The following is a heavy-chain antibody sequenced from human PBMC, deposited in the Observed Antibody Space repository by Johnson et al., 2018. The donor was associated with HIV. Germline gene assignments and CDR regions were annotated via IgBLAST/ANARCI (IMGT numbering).Heavy chain of an antibody. D-gene: IGHD4-17*01. J-gene: IGHJ3*02. CDR2: ISWNTGSL. Sequence: VQLVESGGGLVQPGGSLRLSCAASGFTFDDYAMHWVRQAPGKGLEWVSGISWNTGSLGYAYSVRGRFTISRDNARNSLYLQMNSLRAEDTALYYCAKDMSGDPDAFDIWGQGTMVTVSS. CDR1: GFTFDDYA. CDR3: AKDMSGDPDAFDI. V-gene: IGHV3-9*01.